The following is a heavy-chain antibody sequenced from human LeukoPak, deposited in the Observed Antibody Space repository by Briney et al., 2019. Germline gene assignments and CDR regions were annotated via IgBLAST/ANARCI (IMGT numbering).Heavy chain of an antibody. D-gene: IGHD3-3*01. CDR3: AKDLWSGHVLRFLEWLLTSDY. CDR1: GFTFSSYA. Sequence: GGSLRLSCAASGFTFSSYAMSWVRQAPGKGLEWVSAISGSGGSTYYADSVKGRFTISRDNSKNTLYLQMNSLRAEDTAVYYCAKDLWSGHVLRFLEWLLTSDYWGQGTLVTVSS. CDR2: ISGSGGST. V-gene: IGHV3-23*01. J-gene: IGHJ4*02.